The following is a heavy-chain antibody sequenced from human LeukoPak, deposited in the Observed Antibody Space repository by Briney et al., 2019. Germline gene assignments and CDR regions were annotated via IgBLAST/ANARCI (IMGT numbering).Heavy chain of an antibody. V-gene: IGHV1-24*01. CDR3: ATSRLRFLEWLLCY. D-gene: IGHD3-3*01. CDR1: GYTLTELS. CDR2: FDPEDGET. J-gene: IGHJ4*02. Sequence: ASVTVSCTVSGYTLTELSMHWVRQAPGKGLEWMGGFDPEDGETIYAQKFQGRVTMTENTSTDTAYMELSSLRSEDTAVYCCATSRLRFLEWLLCYWGQGTLVTVSS.